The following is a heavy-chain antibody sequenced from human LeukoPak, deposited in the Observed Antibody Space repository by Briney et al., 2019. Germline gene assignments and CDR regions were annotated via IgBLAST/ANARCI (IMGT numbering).Heavy chain of an antibody. CDR1: GFTFSSYW. J-gene: IGHJ4*02. D-gene: IGHD3-9*01. CDR3: ARIDSNPVYNILTGYYRY. Sequence: GGSLRLSCAASGFTFSSYWMSWVRQAPGKGLEWVANIKQDGSEKYYVDSVKGRFTISRDNAKNSLYLQMNSLRAEDTAVYYCARIDSNPVYNILTGYYRYWGQGTLVTVSS. V-gene: IGHV3-7*01. CDR2: IKQDGSEK.